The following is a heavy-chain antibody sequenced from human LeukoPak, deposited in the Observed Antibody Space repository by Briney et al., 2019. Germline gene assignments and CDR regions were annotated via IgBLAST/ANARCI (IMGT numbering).Heavy chain of an antibody. V-gene: IGHV3-53*01. D-gene: IGHD1-26*01. J-gene: IGHJ4*02. Sequence: GGSLRLSCAASGFTVSSNYMSWVRQAPGKGLEWVPVIYSGGSTYYADSVKGRFTISRDNSRNTLYLQMNSLRAEDTAVYYCASSSGSFPIDYWGQGTLVTVSS. CDR1: GFTVSSNY. CDR2: IYSGGST. CDR3: ASSSGSFPIDY.